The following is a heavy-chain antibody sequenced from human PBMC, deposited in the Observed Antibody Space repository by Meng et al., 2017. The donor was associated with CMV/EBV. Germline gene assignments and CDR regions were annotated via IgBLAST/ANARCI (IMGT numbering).Heavy chain of an antibody. V-gene: IGHV3-48*03. CDR1: GFTFSSYE. CDR3: AKDGARSLKGGEYQLQNWFDP. D-gene: IGHD2-2*01. J-gene: IGHJ5*02. Sequence: GESLKISCAASGFTFSSYEMNWVRQAPGKGLEWVSYISSSGSTIYYADSVKGRFTISRDNAKNSLYLQMNSLRAEDTALYYCAKDGARSLKGGEYQLQNWFDPWGQGTLVTVSS. CDR2: ISSSGSTI.